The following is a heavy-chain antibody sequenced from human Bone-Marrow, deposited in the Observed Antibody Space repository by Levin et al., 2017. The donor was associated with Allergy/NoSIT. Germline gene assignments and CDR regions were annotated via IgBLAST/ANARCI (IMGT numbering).Heavy chain of an antibody. CDR2: IKQDGSEK. CDR1: GFTFNIYW. V-gene: IGHV3-7*01. J-gene: IGHJ4*02. Sequence: LSLPCAASGFTFNIYWMSWVRQSPGKGLEWVANIKQDGSEKHLVDSVKGRFTISRDNAKNSLYLQLNSLRAEDTAVYYCARLDYYDSSQFDYWGQGTLVTVSS. CDR3: ARLDYYDSSQFDY. D-gene: IGHD3-22*01.